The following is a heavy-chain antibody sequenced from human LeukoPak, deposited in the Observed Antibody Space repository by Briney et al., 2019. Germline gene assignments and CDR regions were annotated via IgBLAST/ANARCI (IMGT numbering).Heavy chain of an antibody. V-gene: IGHV3-21*01. CDR3: ARDSPGYCSGGSCYGLDY. D-gene: IGHD2-15*01. CDR2: ISSSSSYI. CDR1: GFTSSSYS. Sequence: GGSLRLSCAASGFTSSSYSMNWVRQAPGKGLEWVSSISSSSSYIYYADSVKGRFTISRDNAKNSLYLQMNSLRAEDTAVYYCARDSPGYCSGGSCYGLDYWGQGTLVTVSS. J-gene: IGHJ4*02.